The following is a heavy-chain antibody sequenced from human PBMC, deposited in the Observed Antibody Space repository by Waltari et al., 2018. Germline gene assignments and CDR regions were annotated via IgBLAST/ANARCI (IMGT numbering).Heavy chain of an antibody. CDR2: VGTVGGT. V-gene: IGHV3-13*01. J-gene: IGHJ3*02. D-gene: IGHD3-16*01. CDR1: GFNIVTYG. Sequence: EVQRVESGGALAQPGGCLSLSCADSGFNIVTYGIHWVRQFTGKGLEWVSAVGTVGGTIYSGSVKVRCTISRENVKNSLYLQMNSLRAGDTAVYYCVRGGSDAFEIWGQGTMVTVSS. CDR3: VRGGSDAFEI.